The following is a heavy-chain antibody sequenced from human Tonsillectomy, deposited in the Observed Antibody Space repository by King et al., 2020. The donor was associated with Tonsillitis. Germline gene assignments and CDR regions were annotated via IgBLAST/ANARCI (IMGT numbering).Heavy chain of an antibody. CDR2: IYSGGSR. CDR3: TWGKESIAVAGTDY. D-gene: IGHD6-19*01. CDR1: GFMISTNY. V-gene: IGHV3-66*01. Sequence: VQLVESGGGLVQPGGSLRLSCAASGFMISTNYISWVRQAPGKGLEWVSVIYSGGSRHYADSVKGRFTISRDNSKNTLYLQMNSLRVEDTAVYYCTWGKESIAVAGTDYWGQGTLVTVSS. J-gene: IGHJ4*02.